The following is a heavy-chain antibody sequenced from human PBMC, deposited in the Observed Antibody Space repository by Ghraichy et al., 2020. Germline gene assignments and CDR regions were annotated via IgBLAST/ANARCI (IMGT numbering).Heavy chain of an antibody. CDR2: IYYSGRT. CDR3: ARHESSASRQVNRFDP. D-gene: IGHD2-2*01. J-gene: IGHJ5*02. V-gene: IGHV4-39*01. CDR1: GGSISSVNDY. Sequence: SETLSLTCIVSGGSISSVNDYWGWVRQPPGKGLEWIGTIYYSGRTYYNPSLKSRLTISVDTSANQFSLNLRSVTAADTAVYYCARHESSASRQVNRFDPWGQGTLVTVTS.